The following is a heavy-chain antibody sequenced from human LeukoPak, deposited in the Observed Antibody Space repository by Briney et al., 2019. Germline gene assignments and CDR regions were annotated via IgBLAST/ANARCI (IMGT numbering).Heavy chain of an antibody. J-gene: IGHJ4*02. V-gene: IGHV4-59*01. CDR1: GGSISSYY. CDR2: IYYTGST. CDR3: ASSDTMLRGPRFDY. D-gene: IGHD3-10*01. Sequence: PSETLSLTCTVSGGSISSYYWSWIRQSPGKGLEWIGYIYYTGSTNSNPSLKSRVTISVDTSKNQFSLKLNSVTAADTAVYYCASSDTMLRGPRFDYWGQGTLVTVSS.